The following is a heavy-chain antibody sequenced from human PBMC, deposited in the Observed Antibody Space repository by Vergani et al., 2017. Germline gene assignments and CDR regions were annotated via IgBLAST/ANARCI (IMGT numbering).Heavy chain of an antibody. CDR2: IYPGDSDT. CDR3: AKDGMDYRSSTYYFDH. Sequence: EVQLVQSGAEVKKPGESLKISCKGSGYSFTSYWIGWVRQMPGKGLEWMGIIYPGDSDTRYSPSFQGQVTISADKSISTAYLQWSSLKASDTAMYYCAKDGMDYRSSTYYFDHWGQGTLVTVSS. CDR1: GYSFTSYW. D-gene: IGHD6-6*01. V-gene: IGHV5-51*01. J-gene: IGHJ4*02.